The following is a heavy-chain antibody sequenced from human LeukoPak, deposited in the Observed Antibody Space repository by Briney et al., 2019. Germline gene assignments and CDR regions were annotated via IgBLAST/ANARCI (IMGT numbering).Heavy chain of an antibody. CDR1: GGSFSGYY. CDR3: ARQNGYGGKIDY. J-gene: IGHJ4*02. V-gene: IGHV4-59*01. Sequence: SETLSLTCAVYGGSFSGYYWSWIRQPPGKGLEWIGYIYYSGSTNYNPSLKSRVTISVDTSKNQFSLKLSSVTAADTAVYFCARQNGYGGKIDYWGQGTLVTVSS. D-gene: IGHD4-23*01. CDR2: IYYSGST.